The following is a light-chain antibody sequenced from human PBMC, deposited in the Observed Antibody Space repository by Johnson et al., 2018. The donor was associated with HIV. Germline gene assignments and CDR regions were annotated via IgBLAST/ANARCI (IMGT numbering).Light chain of an antibody. CDR3: GTWDSSLSDPKYV. V-gene: IGLV1-51*01. J-gene: IGLJ1*01. CDR2: DNN. Sequence: QSVLTQPPSVSAAPGQKVTISCSGSSSNIGNNYVSWYQQLPGTAPKLLIYDNNKRPSGIPDRFSGSKSGTSATLGITGLQTGDEADYYCGTWDSSLSDPKYVFGTGTKVTVL. CDR1: SSNIGNNY.